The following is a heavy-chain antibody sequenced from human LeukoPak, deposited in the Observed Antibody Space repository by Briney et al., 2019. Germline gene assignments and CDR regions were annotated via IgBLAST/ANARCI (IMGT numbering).Heavy chain of an antibody. CDR3: ARPQYDSSGYSYAFDI. D-gene: IGHD3-22*01. CDR1: GGTFSSYA. Sequence: WASVKVSCKASGGTFSSYAISWVRQAPGQGLEWMGRIIPILGIANYAQKFQGRVTITADKSTSTAYMELSSLRSEDTAVYYCARPQYDSSGYSYAFDIWGQGTMVTVSS. J-gene: IGHJ3*02. V-gene: IGHV1-69*04. CDR2: IIPILGIA.